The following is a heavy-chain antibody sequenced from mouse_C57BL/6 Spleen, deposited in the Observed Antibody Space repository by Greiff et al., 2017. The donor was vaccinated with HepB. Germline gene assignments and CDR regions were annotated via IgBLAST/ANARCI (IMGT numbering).Heavy chain of an antibody. D-gene: IGHD1-1*01. CDR2: IYPSDSET. J-gene: IGHJ2*01. CDR3: ARTDYYGSRGDY. V-gene: IGHV1-61*01. Sequence: QVQLQQPGAELVRPGSSVKLSCKASGYTFTSYWMDWVKQRPGQGLEWIGNIYPSDSETHYNQKFKDKATLTVDKSSSTAYMQLSSLTSEDSAVYYCARTDYYGSRGDYWGQGTTLTVSS. CDR1: GYTFTSYW.